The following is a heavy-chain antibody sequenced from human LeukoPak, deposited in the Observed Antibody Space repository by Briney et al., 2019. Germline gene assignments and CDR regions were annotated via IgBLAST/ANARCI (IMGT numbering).Heavy chain of an antibody. Sequence: GGSLRLSCAASGFAFSNAWMSWVRQAPGKGLEWVGRIKSKTDDGTADYAAPVKGRFTISRDDSRNTLYLQMNSLKAEDTAVSYRATDLLDVWRQGTTVTVSS. D-gene: IGHD2/OR15-2a*01. CDR2: IKSKTDDGTA. V-gene: IGHV3-15*01. CDR3: ATDLLDV. CDR1: GFAFSNAW. J-gene: IGHJ6*02.